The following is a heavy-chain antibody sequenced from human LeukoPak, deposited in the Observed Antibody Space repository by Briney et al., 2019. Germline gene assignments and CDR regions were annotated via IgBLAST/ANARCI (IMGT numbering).Heavy chain of an antibody. D-gene: IGHD4-17*01. Sequence: PGGSLRLSCAASGFTFSTSWMSWVRQAPGKGLEWVANMIYDGRLIYYVDFVKGRFTISRDNAKNSLYLQMNSLRAEDTAVYYCARGPSYGALDYWGQGTLVTVSS. J-gene: IGHJ4*02. CDR2: MIYDGRLI. CDR3: ARGPSYGALDY. CDR1: GFTFSTSW. V-gene: IGHV3-7*01.